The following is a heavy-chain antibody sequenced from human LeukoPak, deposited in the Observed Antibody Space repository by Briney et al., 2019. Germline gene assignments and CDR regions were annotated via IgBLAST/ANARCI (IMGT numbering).Heavy chain of an antibody. Sequence: PSQTLSLTCAISGDSVSSNSAAWNWIRQSPSRGLEWLGRTYYKSKWSKNYAVSVKSRITINPDTSKNQFSLQLNSATPEDTGVYYCGRGDVAFAYWGQGTLVSVSS. CDR2: TYYKSKWSK. V-gene: IGHV6-1*01. CDR1: GDSVSSNSAA. D-gene: IGHD5-24*01. J-gene: IGHJ4*02. CDR3: GRGDVAFAY.